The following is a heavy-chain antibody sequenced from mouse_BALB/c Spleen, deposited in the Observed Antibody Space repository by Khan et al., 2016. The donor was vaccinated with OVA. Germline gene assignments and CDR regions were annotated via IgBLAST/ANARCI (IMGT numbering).Heavy chain of an antibody. CDR3: ARQPYYHYKLMDY. CDR1: GFSLTNYG. J-gene: IGHJ4*01. Sequence: VQLVESGPGLVAPSQSLSITCTISGFSLTNYGVHWVRQPPGKGLEWLVVIWSDGSTTYNSALKSRLTISKDNSKSQVFLKMNSLQSEDTAVYFCARQPYYHYKLMDYWGQGTSVTVSS. V-gene: IGHV2-6-1*01. D-gene: IGHD2-4*01. CDR2: IWSDGST.